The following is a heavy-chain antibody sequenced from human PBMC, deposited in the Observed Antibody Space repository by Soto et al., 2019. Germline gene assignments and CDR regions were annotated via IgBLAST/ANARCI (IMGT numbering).Heavy chain of an antibody. D-gene: IGHD7-27*01. CDR3: AREHVNGRNSGVPYLDY. V-gene: IGHV4-30-4*01. J-gene: IGHJ4*01. Sequence: SETLSLTCTVSGGSISSGDNYWSWMLQPQGKGLEWFGYIYYSRSTYYNPALKSLVTISVDTSNNQFSLKLSSVTAADTAVYYCAREHVNGRNSGVPYLDYWGQGTLVTVSS. CDR2: IYYSRST. CDR1: GGSISSGDNY.